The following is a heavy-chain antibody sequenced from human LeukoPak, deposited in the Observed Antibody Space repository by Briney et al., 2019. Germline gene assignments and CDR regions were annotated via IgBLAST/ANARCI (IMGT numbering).Heavy chain of an antibody. V-gene: IGHV4-39*01. CDR1: GFTFSSYSMN. Sequence: GSLRLSCAASGFTFSSYSMNWVRQAPGKGLEWIGSIYYSGSTYYNPSLKSRVTISVDTSKNQFSLKLSSVTAADTAVYYCARHGVAPDYGDSYYFDYWGQGTLVTVSS. J-gene: IGHJ4*02. CDR2: IYYSGST. CDR3: ARHGVAPDYGDSYYFDY. D-gene: IGHD4-17*01.